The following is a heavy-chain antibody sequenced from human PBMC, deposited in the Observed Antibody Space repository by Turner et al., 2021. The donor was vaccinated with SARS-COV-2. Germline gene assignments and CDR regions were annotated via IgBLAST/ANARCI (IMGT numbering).Heavy chain of an antibody. D-gene: IGHD3-16*01. CDR3: ARVLWLYWYFDL. CDR1: GFTFSSSW. Sequence: EVQLVESGGGLVQPGGSLRLSCAASGFTFSSSWMSWVRQAPGKGLEWVANIKQDGSEKYYVDSVKGRFTISRDNAKNSLYLQMNSLRAEDTAVYYCARVLWLYWYFDLWGRGTLVTVSS. J-gene: IGHJ2*01. CDR2: IKQDGSEK. V-gene: IGHV3-7*01.